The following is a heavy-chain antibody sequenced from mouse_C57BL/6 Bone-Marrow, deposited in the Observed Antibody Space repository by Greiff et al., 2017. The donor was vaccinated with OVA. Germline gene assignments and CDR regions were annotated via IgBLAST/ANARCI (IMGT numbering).Heavy chain of an antibody. V-gene: IGHV1-53*01. CDR1: GYTFTSYW. D-gene: IGHD1-1*01. J-gene: IGHJ1*03. CDR2: INPSNGGT. CDR3: ARSSITTVVAINWYFDV. Sequence: QVQLQQPGTELVKPGASVKLSCKASGYTFTSYWMHWVKQRPGQGLEWIGNINPSNGGTNYNEKFKSKATLTVDKSSSTAYMQLSSLTSEDSSVYYCARSSITTVVAINWYFDVWGTGTTVTVSS.